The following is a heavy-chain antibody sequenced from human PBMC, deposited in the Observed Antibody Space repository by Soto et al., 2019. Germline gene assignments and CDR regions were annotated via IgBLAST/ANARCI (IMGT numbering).Heavy chain of an antibody. CDR2: IYYSGST. D-gene: IGHD1-26*01. CDR1: GGSIRSSIYY. Sequence: SETLSQTCTVSGGSIRSSIYYWGWIRQPPGKGLEWIGSIYYSGSTYYNPSLKSRVTISVDTSKNQFSLKLSSVTAADTAVYYCAREYTAIVGATTGHFDYWGQGTLVTVS. CDR3: AREYTAIVGATTGHFDY. V-gene: IGHV4-39*02. J-gene: IGHJ4*02.